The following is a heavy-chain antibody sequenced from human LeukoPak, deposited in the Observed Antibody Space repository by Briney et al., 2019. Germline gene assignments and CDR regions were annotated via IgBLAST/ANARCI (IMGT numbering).Heavy chain of an antibody. V-gene: IGHV3-66*02. CDR2: IYSGGST. CDR3: ATEGQYYDSSGYPTWTFDS. D-gene: IGHD3-22*01. CDR1: GFTVSSSY. Sequence: PGGSLRLSCVASGFTVSSSYMSWVRQAPGKGLEWVSVIYSGGSTYYADSVKGRFTISRDNSKNTLYLQMNSLRAEDTAVYYCATEGQYYDSSGYPTWTFDSWGQGTLVTVSS. J-gene: IGHJ4*02.